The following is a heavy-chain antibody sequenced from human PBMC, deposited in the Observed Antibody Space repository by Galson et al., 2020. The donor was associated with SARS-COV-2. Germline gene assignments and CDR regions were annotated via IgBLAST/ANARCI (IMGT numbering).Heavy chain of an antibody. J-gene: IGHJ4*02. CDR2: IDYSAIT. CDR3: ARQDYYDGSGYYLGFFDY. D-gene: IGHD3-22*01. Sequence: SETLSLTCTVSGCSISSSTYYWGWIRQPPGKGLDWSGSIDYSAITYYNPSLKSRVTISVDTSKNQLSLKLSSVTAADTAVYYCARQDYYDGSGYYLGFFDYWCQGTLVTVSS. CDR1: GCSISSSTYY. V-gene: IGHV4-39*01.